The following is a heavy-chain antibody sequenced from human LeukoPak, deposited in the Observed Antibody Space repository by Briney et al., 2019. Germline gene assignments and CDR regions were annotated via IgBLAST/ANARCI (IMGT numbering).Heavy chain of an antibody. V-gene: IGHV3-23*01. D-gene: IGHD2-8*01. CDR3: AKDRGHCINGVCHNYYYMDV. CDR1: GFTFSSYA. J-gene: IGHJ6*03. Sequence: GGSLRLSCAASGFTFSSYAMSWVRQAPGKGLEWGSTISASGGRTDYADSVKGRFTISRDNSKNTLYLQMNSLRAEDTAVYYCAKDRGHCINGVCHNYYYMDVWGKGTTVTVS. CDR2: ISASGGRT.